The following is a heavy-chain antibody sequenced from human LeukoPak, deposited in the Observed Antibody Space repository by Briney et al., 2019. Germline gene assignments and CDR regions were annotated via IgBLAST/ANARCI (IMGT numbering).Heavy chain of an antibody. D-gene: IGHD3-22*01. V-gene: IGHV3-9*01. J-gene: IGHJ3*02. Sequence: PGRSLRLSCAASGFTFDDYAMHWVRQAPGKGLEWVSGISWNSGSIGYADSVKGRFTISRDNAKNSLYLQMNSLRAEDTALYYCAKDRRGYFDALDIWGQGTMVTVSS. CDR2: ISWNSGSI. CDR1: GFTFDDYA. CDR3: AKDRRGYFDALDI.